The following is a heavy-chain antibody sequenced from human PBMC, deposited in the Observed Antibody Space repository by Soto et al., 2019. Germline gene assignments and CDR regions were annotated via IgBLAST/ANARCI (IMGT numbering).Heavy chain of an antibody. D-gene: IGHD2-8*02. CDR3: ARHSYWSFKY. CDR2: IKPDGSEE. V-gene: IGHV3-7*01. Sequence: PGRPLRLSCAASGFTFSSYWMSWVRQAPGKGLEWVANIKPDGSEEHYVDSLEGRFTISRDNAKNSLSLQMNNLRAEDTAVYYCARHSYWSFKYWGRGTLVTVSS. CDR1: GFTFSSYW. J-gene: IGHJ4*01.